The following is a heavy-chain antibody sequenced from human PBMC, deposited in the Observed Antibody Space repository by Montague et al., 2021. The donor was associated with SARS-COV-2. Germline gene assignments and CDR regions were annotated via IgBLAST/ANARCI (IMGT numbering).Heavy chain of an antibody. CDR2: ISAYNGNT. V-gene: IGHV1-18*01. D-gene: IGHD5-12*01. J-gene: IGHJ4*02. CDR1: GYTFSSYG. CDR3: ARVKWLRLDY. Sequence: SVKVSCKASGYTFSSYGISWVRQAPGQGLGWMGWISAYNGNTNYAQKLQGRVTMTTEKSTSTAYMELRSLRSDDTALYYCARVKWLRLDYWGQGTLVTVSS.